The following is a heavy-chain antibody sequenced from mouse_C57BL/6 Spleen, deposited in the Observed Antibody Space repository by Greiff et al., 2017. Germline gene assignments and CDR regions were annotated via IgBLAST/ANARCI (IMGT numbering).Heavy chain of an antibody. CDR3: APTVTGLYFDY. D-gene: IGHD4-1*02. J-gene: IGHJ2*01. CDR1: GYAFSSSW. Sequence: VQLQQSGPELVKPGASVKISCKASGYAFSSSWMNWVKQRPGKGLEWIGRIYPGDGDTNYNGKFKGKATLTADKSSSTAYMQLSSLTSADSAVYFCAPTVTGLYFDYWGQGTTLTVSS. V-gene: IGHV1-82*01. CDR2: IYPGDGDT.